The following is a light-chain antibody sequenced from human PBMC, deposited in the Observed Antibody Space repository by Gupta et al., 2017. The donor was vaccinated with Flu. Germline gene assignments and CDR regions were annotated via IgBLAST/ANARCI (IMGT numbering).Light chain of an antibody. CDR3: SSHAGRVTWV. CDR2: DVT. CDR1: SNDVGGSNR. Sequence: QSAPTQPRSVSVSPGQSVTISCTGSSNDVGGSNRVSWYQQRPGKAPKLILYDVTARPAGVPGRFSGSKSGNTASLTISGRQADEEADYYCSSHAGRVTWVFGTGTTVTVL. J-gene: IGLJ1*01. V-gene: IGLV2-11*01.